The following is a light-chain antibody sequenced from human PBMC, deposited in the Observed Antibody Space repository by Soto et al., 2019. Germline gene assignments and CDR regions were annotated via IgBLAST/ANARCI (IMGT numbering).Light chain of an antibody. CDR2: QVT. J-gene: IGLJ1*01. CDR3: SSYTESSNYV. V-gene: IGLV2-14*01. Sequence: QSLLTQPASMSVCPGQSITSSGTRTISDLAIYNYVSWYQQQPGKAPKLMIYQVTNRPSGVSNRFSGSRSGNTASLTISGLQAEDEADYYCSSYTESSNYVFGTGTKV. CDR1: ISDLAIYNY.